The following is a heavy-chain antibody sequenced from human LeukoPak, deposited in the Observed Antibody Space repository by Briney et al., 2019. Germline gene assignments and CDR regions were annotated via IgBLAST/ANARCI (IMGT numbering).Heavy chain of an antibody. V-gene: IGHV4-59*01. CDR3: ARTGRTTAGAFDI. J-gene: IGHJ3*02. Sequence: SETLSLTCTVSGGSISSYYWSWIRQPPGKGLEWIGYIYYSGSTNYNPSLKSRVTISVDTSKNQFSLKLSSVTAADTAVYYCARTGRTTAGAFDIWGQGTMVTVSS. CDR1: GGSISSYY. CDR2: IYYSGST. D-gene: IGHD1-1*01.